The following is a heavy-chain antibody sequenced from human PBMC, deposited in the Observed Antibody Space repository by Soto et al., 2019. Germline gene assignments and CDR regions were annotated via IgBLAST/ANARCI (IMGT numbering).Heavy chain of an antibody. CDR1: GDSISNYY. CDR3: ARDWRYSSGWYFDS. CDR2: IFYSGST. J-gene: IGHJ4*02. Sequence: PSETLSLTCTVSGDSISNYYWSWIRQPPGKGLEWIGYIFYSGSTNYNPSLKSRVTISVDTSKNQFSLKLSSVTAADTAVYYCARDWRYSSGWYFDSWGQGTLVTVSS. V-gene: IGHV4-59*01. D-gene: IGHD6-19*01.